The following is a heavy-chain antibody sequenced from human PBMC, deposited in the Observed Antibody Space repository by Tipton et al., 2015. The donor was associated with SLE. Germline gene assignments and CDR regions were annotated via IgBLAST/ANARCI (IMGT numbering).Heavy chain of an antibody. Sequence: TLSLTCTVSGGSISSYYWSWIRQPPGKGLEWIGSIYYSGSTNYNPSLKSRVTISVDTSKNQFSLKLSSVTAADTAVYYCARRIFGRRAFDIWGQGTMVTVSS. CDR1: GGSISSYY. D-gene: IGHD3-3*01. CDR3: ARRIFGRRAFDI. V-gene: IGHV4-59*12. J-gene: IGHJ3*02. CDR2: IYYSGST.